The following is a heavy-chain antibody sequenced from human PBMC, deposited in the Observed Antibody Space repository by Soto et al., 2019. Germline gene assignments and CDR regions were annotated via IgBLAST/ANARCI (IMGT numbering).Heavy chain of an antibody. CDR3: ARTVIGGFDY. CDR1: GDSISSYY. V-gene: IGHV4-59*01. J-gene: IGHJ4*02. D-gene: IGHD3-16*02. CDR2: IYYSGST. Sequence: QVKLQESGPGLVKPSETLSLTCTVSGDSISSYYWSWIRQPPGKGLEWIAYIYYSGSTNYNPSLKSRVAISGDTPKNQSSRKLCSVTAADTAVYYCARTVIGGFDYGGQGTLVTVSS.